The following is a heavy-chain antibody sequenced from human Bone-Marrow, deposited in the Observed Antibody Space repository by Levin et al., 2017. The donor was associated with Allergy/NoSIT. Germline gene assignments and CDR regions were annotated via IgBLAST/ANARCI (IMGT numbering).Heavy chain of an antibody. CDR2: IGSSSGYI. CDR1: GFIFNTYN. Sequence: GGSLRLSCAASGFIFNTYNMNWVRQAPGKGLEWVSSIGSSSGYIYYAASVKGRFTISRDNAKNLLYLQMDSLRAEDTAVYYCARDRQYYYDSNGPPLVTFDIWGQGTMVTVSS. J-gene: IGHJ3*02. CDR3: ARDRQYYYDSNGPPLVTFDI. V-gene: IGHV3-21*01. D-gene: IGHD3-22*01.